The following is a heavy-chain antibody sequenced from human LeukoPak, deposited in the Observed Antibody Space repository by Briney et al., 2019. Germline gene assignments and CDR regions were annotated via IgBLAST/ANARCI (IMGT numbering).Heavy chain of an antibody. J-gene: IGHJ4*02. CDR2: IRYDGSNK. D-gene: IGHD3-16*01. CDR3: AKDSQGGKGLDY. Sequence: GGSLRLSCAASGFTFSSYGMHWVRQAPREWLEWVAFIRYDGSNKYYADSVKGRFTISRDNSKNTLYLQMNSLRAEDTAVYYCAKDSQGGKGLDYWGQGTLVTVSS. V-gene: IGHV3-30*02. CDR1: GFTFSSYG.